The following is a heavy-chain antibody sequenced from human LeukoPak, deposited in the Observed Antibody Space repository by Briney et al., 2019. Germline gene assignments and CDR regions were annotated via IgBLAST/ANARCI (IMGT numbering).Heavy chain of an antibody. D-gene: IGHD3-22*01. Sequence: GASVKVSCKASGYTFTSYDINWVRQATGQGLEWMGWMNPNSGNTGYAQKFQGRVTMTRNTSISTAYMELSSLRSEDTAVYYCARVPKYYYDSSGIRFDPWGQGTLVTVSS. CDR2: MNPNSGNT. CDR1: GYTFTSYD. CDR3: ARVPKYYYDSSGIRFDP. J-gene: IGHJ5*02. V-gene: IGHV1-8*01.